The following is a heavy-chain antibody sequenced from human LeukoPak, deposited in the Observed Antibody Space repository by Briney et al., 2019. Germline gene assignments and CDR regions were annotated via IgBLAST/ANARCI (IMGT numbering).Heavy chain of an antibody. CDR2: INHSGST. V-gene: IGHV4-34*01. CDR1: RGSFSGYY. J-gene: IGHJ6*03. D-gene: IGHD3-9*01. Sequence: PSETLSLTCAVYRGSFSGYYWSWIRQPPGKGLEWIGEINHSGSTNYNPSLKSRVTISVDTSKNQFSLKLSSVTAADTAVYYFARDVTIAAAYRLPFGRYYMHVWCTGTTVTVS. CDR3: ARDVTIAAAYRLPFGRYYMHV.